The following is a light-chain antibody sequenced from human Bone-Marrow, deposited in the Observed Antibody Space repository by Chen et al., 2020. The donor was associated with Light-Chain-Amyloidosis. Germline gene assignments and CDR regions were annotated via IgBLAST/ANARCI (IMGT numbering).Light chain of an antibody. CDR3: QVWDRSSDRPV. Sequence: SYVLTQPSSVSVAPGQTATMACGGNNIGSTSVHWYQQTPGQAPLLVVYDDSDRPLGIPERLSGSNSGNTATLTGSRVEAGDEADYYCQVWDRSSDRPVFGGGTKLTVL. J-gene: IGLJ3*02. CDR1: NIGSTS. V-gene: IGLV3-21*02. CDR2: DDS.